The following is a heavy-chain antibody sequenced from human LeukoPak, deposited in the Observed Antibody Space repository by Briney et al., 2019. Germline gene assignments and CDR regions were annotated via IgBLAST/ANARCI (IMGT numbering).Heavy chain of an antibody. CDR1: GFTFSDYY. D-gene: IGHD3-3*01. CDR2: ISSSGSTI. V-gene: IGHV3-11*01. J-gene: IGHJ5*02. CDR3: AKARTTIFGVPNH. Sequence: GGSLRLSCAASGFTFSDYYMSWIRQAPGKGLEWVSYISSSGSTIYYADSVKGRFTISRDNSKNTLYLQMNSLRAEDTAVYYCAKARTTIFGVPNHWGQGTLVTVSS.